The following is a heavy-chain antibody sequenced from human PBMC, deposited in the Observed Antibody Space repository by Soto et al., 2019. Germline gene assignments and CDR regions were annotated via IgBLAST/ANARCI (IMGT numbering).Heavy chain of an antibody. D-gene: IGHD2-21*01. CDR2: ISPRSNYR. CDR3: VRGGGGGQFDS. V-gene: IGHV3-11*05. CDR1: GFSFSDHY. J-gene: IGHJ4*02. Sequence: QIQLVESGGGLVKPGGSLRLSCAASGFSFSDHYMSWIRQAPGKGLEWLSYISPRSNYREYAESVKGRHTSSRDNAKKSLFMQMNSLRAEDTGVYYCVRGGGGGQFDSWGQGTLLTGSS.